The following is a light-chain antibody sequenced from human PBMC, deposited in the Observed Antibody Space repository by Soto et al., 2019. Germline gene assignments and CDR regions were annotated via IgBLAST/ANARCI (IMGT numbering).Light chain of an antibody. CDR1: QDVASTY. V-gene: IGKV3-20*01. J-gene: IGKJ1*01. CDR2: GAS. Sequence: IVLTQSPDTLSLSPGERATLSCRASQDVASTYLAWYQQKPGQAPRLLIYGASGRAAGVAERFSGSGYGTQFTLTISRLEPEDFAVYYCQYYDTSRTFAQGTRVEI. CDR3: QYYDTSRT.